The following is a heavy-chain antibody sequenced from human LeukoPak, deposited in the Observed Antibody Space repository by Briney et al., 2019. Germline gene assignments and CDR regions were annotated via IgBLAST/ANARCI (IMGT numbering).Heavy chain of an antibody. D-gene: IGHD2-2*01. V-gene: IGHV1-8*03. CDR1: GYTFTSHD. CDR3: ARWADIVVVPAAPPSDY. J-gene: IGHJ4*02. CDR2: MNPNSGNT. Sequence: ASVKVSCKASGYTFTSHDINWVRQATGQGLEWMGWMNPNSGNTGYAQKFQGRVTITRNNSISTVYMELSSLRSEDTAVYYCARWADIVVVPAAPPSDYWGQGTLVTVSS.